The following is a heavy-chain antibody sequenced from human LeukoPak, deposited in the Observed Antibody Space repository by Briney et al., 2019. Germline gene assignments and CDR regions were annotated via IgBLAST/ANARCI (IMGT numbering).Heavy chain of an antibody. D-gene: IGHD4-23*01. J-gene: IGHJ5*02. CDR2: IIPIFGTA. V-gene: IGHV1-69*05. CDR3: ARDPGTRVVTPGVIWFDP. Sequence: SVKVSCKASGGTFSSYAISWVRQAPGQGLEWMGRIIPIFGTANYAQKFQGRVTITTDESTITAYMELSSLKSEDTAVYYCARDPGTRVVTPGVIWFDPWGQGTLVTVSS. CDR1: GGTFSSYA.